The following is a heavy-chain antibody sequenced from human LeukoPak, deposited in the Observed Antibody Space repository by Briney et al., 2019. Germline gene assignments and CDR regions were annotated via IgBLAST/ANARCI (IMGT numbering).Heavy chain of an antibody. J-gene: IGHJ3*02. Sequence: GASVEVSCKASGYSFTTFYMHWVRQAPGQGLEWIGIINPSGGTTSQAQKFQGRVTMTRDTSTSTVYMELSSLRSEDTAVYYCASLATIGSDSFDIWGQGTMVTVSS. CDR2: INPSGGTT. D-gene: IGHD2-2*03. CDR3: ASLATIGSDSFDI. CDR1: GYSFTTFY. V-gene: IGHV1-46*01.